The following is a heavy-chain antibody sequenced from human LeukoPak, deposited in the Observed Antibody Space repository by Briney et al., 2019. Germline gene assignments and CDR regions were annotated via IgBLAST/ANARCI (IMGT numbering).Heavy chain of an antibody. D-gene: IGHD3-16*02. J-gene: IGHJ3*02. V-gene: IGHV3-20*01. CDR1: GFTFDDYG. Sequence: GGSLRLSCAASGFTFDDYGMSWVRQAPGKGLEWVSDINWNGGSTGYADSVKGRFTISRDNAKNSLYLQMDSLRAEDTALYHCARGYDYVWGSYPDAFDIWGQGTMVTVSS. CDR2: INWNGGST. CDR3: ARGYDYVWGSYPDAFDI.